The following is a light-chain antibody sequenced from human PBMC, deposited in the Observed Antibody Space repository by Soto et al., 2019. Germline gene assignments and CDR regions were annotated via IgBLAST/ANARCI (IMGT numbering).Light chain of an antibody. J-gene: IGLJ1*01. CDR1: SSNIGNNY. CDR3: GTWDSSLSVYV. Sequence: QSVLTQPPSVSAAPGQKVTISCSGSSSNIGNNYVSWYQQLPGTAPKLVIYDNNKRPSGIPDRFSGSKSGTSATLGITGLQTGDEADYYCGTWDSSLSVYVFGTGTK. CDR2: DNN. V-gene: IGLV1-51*01.